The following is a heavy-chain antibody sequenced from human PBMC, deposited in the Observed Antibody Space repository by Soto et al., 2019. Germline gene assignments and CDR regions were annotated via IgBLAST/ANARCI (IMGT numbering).Heavy chain of an antibody. Sequence: EVQLVQSGAEVKKPGESLKISCKGSGYSFTSYWFGWVRQMPGKGLEWMGIIYPGDSDTRYSPSFQGQVTISADKSISTAYVQWSSLKASDTAMYYCAGGGVRGVITRTRDYYGMDVWGQGTTVTVSS. CDR2: IYPGDSDT. D-gene: IGHD3-10*01. CDR1: GYSFTSYW. J-gene: IGHJ6*02. CDR3: AGGGVRGVITRTRDYYGMDV. V-gene: IGHV5-51*01.